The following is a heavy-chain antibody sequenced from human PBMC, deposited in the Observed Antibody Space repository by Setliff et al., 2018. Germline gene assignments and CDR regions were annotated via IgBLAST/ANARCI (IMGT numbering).Heavy chain of an antibody. CDR1: GYTFSNYW. D-gene: IGHD1-26*01. V-gene: IGHV5-51*01. Sequence: GESLKISCKGSGYTFSNYWVGWVRQMPGKGLEWMGVIYPGDSDTRYSPSFQGQVTISVDKSISTAYLQWSSLKASDTAMYYCARREHAFDIWGQGTMVTVSS. J-gene: IGHJ3*02. CDR3: ARREHAFDI. CDR2: IYPGDSDT.